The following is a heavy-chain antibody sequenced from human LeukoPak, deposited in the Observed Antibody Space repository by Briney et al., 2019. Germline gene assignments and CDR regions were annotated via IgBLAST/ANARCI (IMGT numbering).Heavy chain of an antibody. CDR2: INWNSGHI. J-gene: IGHJ6*03. CDR3: ARGGITIFGVVSYMDV. D-gene: IGHD3-3*01. Sequence: GGSLRLSCAASGFTFEDYAMHWVRQVPGKGLEWVSGINWNSGHIEYADSVKGRFTISRDNAKNSLYLQMDSLRAEDTALYYCARGGITIFGVVSYMDVWGKGTTVTVSS. CDR1: GFTFEDYA. V-gene: IGHV3-9*01.